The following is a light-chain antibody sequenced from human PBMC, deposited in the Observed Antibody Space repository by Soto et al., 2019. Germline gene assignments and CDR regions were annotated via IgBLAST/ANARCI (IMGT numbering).Light chain of an antibody. CDR2: GAS. V-gene: IGKV3D-15*01. Sequence: EIVMTQSPATLSVSPGERATPSCRASQSVSSNLAWYQRKPGQAPRLLIYGASTRATGIPARFSGSGSGTEFTLTISSLQSEDFAVYYCQEYNNWPLTFGGGTTVVI. J-gene: IGKJ4*01. CDR3: QEYNNWPLT. CDR1: QSVSSN.